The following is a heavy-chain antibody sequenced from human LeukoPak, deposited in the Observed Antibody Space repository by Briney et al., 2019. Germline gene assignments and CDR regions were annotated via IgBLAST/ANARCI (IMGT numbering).Heavy chain of an antibody. D-gene: IGHD2-2*01. CDR2: ISGNNDNP. CDR3: ARDGTSTDDY. Sequence: ASVKVSCKASGYTFTSYGISWVRQAPGQGLEWMGWISGNNDNPNYGQKFQGRFTVTTDSSTSTAYMELRDLRSDDTAVYYCARDGTSTDDYWGQGTLVTVSS. CDR1: GYTFTSYG. J-gene: IGHJ4*02. V-gene: IGHV1-18*01.